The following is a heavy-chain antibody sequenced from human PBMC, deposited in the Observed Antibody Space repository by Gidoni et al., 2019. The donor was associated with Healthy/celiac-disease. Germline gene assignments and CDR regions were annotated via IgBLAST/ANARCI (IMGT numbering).Heavy chain of an antibody. CDR3: AKHPVYDY. J-gene: IGHJ4*02. CDR2: FSGRGGST. CDR1: GLTFSRYA. Sequence: EVQLLESGGGLVQPGGSLSLSCAPSGLTFSRYAMTRVRQAPGQGLEWVSVFSGRGGSTYFADSVNGRFNISRDNSKNTLYLQMDSLRAEDTAVYYCAKHPVYDYWGQGTLVTVSS. V-gene: IGHV3-23*01.